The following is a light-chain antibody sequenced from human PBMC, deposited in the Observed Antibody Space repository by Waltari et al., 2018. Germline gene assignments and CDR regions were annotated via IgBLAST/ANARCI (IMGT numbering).Light chain of an antibody. V-gene: IGKV3-11*01. CDR2: DAS. CDR3: QQSFNTPRT. J-gene: IGKJ2*01. CDR1: QNIRYY. Sequence: EVVLTQSPATLSLSPGERATLSCRASQNIRYYLGWYQQKPGQAPRLLIYDASNRATGIPARFSGSGSGTDFTLTISSLEPEDFAVYYCQQSFNTPRTFGQGTKLEIK.